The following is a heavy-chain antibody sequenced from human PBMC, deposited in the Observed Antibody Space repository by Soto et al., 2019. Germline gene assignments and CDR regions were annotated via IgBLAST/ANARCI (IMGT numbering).Heavy chain of an antibody. CDR1: GVSISDTSYY. V-gene: IGHV4-39*01. Sequence: LSATLSLPCNVSGVSISDTSYYWGWIRQPPGKGLEWIGTIYFSGTTFYNPSLKSRLTISVDTSKNQFSLRLRSVTAADTAVYYCARHGSYWGQGTLVTVSS. J-gene: IGHJ4*02. CDR2: IYFSGTT. CDR3: ARHGSY.